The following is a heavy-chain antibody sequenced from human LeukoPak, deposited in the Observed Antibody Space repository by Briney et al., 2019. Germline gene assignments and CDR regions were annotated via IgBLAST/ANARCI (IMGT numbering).Heavy chain of an antibody. V-gene: IGHV3-30*02. J-gene: IGHJ5*02. D-gene: IGHD7-27*01. Sequence: GGSLRRSCAASGFTFNNYGMHWVRQARGKGLEWVSFIRNDGTGKYYAASVKGRFTISRDNSKNTMYLQMNSLRGEDTAVYYCAKTNTELGKNWFDPWGQGTLVIVSS. CDR3: AKTNTELGKNWFDP. CDR1: GFTFNNYG. CDR2: IRNDGTGK.